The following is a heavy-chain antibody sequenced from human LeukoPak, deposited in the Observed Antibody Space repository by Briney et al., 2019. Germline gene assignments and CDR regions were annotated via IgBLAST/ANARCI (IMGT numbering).Heavy chain of an antibody. V-gene: IGHV4-31*03. Sequence: SETLSLTCTVSGGSISSGGYYWSWIRQHPGKGLERIGYIYYSGSTYYNPSLKSRVTISVDTSKNQFSLKLSSVTAADTAVYYCARAPYGDYPFDYWGQGTLVTVSS. J-gene: IGHJ4*02. D-gene: IGHD4-17*01. CDR2: IYYSGST. CDR1: GGSISSGGYY. CDR3: ARAPYGDYPFDY.